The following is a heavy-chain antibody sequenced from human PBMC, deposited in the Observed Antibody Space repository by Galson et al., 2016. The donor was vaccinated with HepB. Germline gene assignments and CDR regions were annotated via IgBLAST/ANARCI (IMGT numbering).Heavy chain of an antibody. Sequence: SLRLSCAASGFTFTTYSMHWVRQAPGKGLEWVAVISKAGSNTDYADSVRGRFTISRDNSENTLYLQMNSLRAEDTAIYYCAREGGEQSSSSWGYFDYWGQGTLVTVSS. CDR2: ISKAGSNT. CDR3: AREGGEQSSSSWGYFDY. J-gene: IGHJ4*02. D-gene: IGHD1/OR15-1a*01. CDR1: GFTFTTYS. V-gene: IGHV3-30-3*01.